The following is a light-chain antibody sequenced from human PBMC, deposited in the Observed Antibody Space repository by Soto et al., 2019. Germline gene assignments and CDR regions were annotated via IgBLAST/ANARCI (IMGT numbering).Light chain of an antibody. Sequence: EIVLTQSPATLSLSPGERATLSCRASQSVGSYLAWYQQRRGQAPRLLIYDASNRATGIPARFSGIGSGTDFTLTISSLEPEDCAVYYCQQRSSWPLTFGGGTKVEIK. CDR3: QQRSSWPLT. V-gene: IGKV3-11*01. J-gene: IGKJ4*01. CDR2: DAS. CDR1: QSVGSY.